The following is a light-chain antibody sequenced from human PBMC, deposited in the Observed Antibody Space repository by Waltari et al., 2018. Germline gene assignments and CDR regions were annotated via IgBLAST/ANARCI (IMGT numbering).Light chain of an antibody. V-gene: IGLV2-14*03. CDR1: SSDVGGYNY. J-gene: IGLJ1*01. CDR2: DVS. Sequence: GTSSDVGGYNYVSWYQQHPGKAPKLIIYDVSNRPSGVSNRFSGSKSGNTASLTISGPQAEDEADYYCCSYTSSTPSALGTGTQVTAL. CDR3: CSYTSSTPSA.